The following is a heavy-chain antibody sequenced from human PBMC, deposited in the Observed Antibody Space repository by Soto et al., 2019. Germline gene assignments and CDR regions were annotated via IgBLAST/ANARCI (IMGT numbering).Heavy chain of an antibody. CDR3: ARDFYGTSDY. V-gene: IGHV3-30-3*01. CDR2: ISYDGSNK. J-gene: IGHJ4*02. D-gene: IGHD4-17*01. CDR1: GFTFSSYA. Sequence: VQLVESGGGLVQPGGSLRLSCAASGFTFSSYAMHWVRQAPGKGLEWVAVISYDGSNKYYADSVKGRFTISRDNSKNTLYLQMNSLRAEDTAVYYCARDFYGTSDYWGQGTLVTVSS.